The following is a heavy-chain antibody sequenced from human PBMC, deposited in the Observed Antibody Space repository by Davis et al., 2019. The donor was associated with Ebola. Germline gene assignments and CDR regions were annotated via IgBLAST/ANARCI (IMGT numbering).Heavy chain of an antibody. CDR3: AKDSFCSGGSCYSYFDY. V-gene: IGHV3-30*02. J-gene: IGHJ4*02. D-gene: IGHD2-15*01. CDR2: IRYDGSNT. CDR1: GFTFSSYG. Sequence: GESLKISCAASGFTFSSYGMHWVRQAPGKGLEWVAFIRYDGSNTYYADSVKGRFTISRDNSKNTLHLQMNSLRAEDKAVYYCAKDSFCSGGSCYSYFDYWGQGTLVTVSS.